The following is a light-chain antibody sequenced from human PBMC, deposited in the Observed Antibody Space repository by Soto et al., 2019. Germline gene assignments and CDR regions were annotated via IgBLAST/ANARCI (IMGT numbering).Light chain of an antibody. CDR1: QSVGAY. Sequence: EIVLTQSPATLSLSPGERATLSCRASQSVGAYLAWYQQKPGQAPRLLIFDASSRATGIPARFSGSGSGTDFTLTISSLEPEDFAVYYCQQRSNWLWTFGQGTKVEIK. V-gene: IGKV3-11*01. CDR2: DAS. CDR3: QQRSNWLWT. J-gene: IGKJ1*01.